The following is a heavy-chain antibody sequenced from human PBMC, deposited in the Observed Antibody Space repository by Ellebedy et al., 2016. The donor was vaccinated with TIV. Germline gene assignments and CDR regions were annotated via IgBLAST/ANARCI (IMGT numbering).Heavy chain of an antibody. J-gene: IGHJ6*02. V-gene: IGHV3-11*01. Sequence: PGGSRRLSCAASGFIFGDYYMSWVRQAPGKGLEWVSYITNTGSHTYYADSVKGRFTVARDDATNSVFLQMNSLRAEDTAVYYCGRAREPGYFAYYYYGMDVWGQGTTVTVSS. CDR2: ITNTGSHT. D-gene: IGHD3-9*01. CDR3: GRAREPGYFAYYYYGMDV. CDR1: GFIFGDYY.